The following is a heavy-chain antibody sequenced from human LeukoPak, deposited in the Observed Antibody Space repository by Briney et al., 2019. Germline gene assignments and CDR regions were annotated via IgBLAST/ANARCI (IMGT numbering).Heavy chain of an antibody. J-gene: IGHJ3*02. CDR3: ARGLVVGGNLAADALDI. D-gene: IGHD4-23*01. CDR2: IYYSGST. V-gene: IGHV4-59*01. Sequence: PSETLSLTCTVSGGSISSYYWSWIRQPPGKGLEWIGYIYYSGSTNYNPSLKSRVTISVDTSKNQFSLKLSSVTAADTAVYYCARGLVVGGNLAADALDIWGQGTMVTVSS. CDR1: GGSISSYY.